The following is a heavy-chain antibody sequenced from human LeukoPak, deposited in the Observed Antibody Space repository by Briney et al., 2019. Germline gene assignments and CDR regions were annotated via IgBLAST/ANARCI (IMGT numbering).Heavy chain of an antibody. CDR1: GGSIRSSSYY. D-gene: IGHD2-21*02. V-gene: IGHV4-39*01. CDR3: ARHWVVVTWWDGFDP. J-gene: IGHJ5*02. CDR2: LYYSGST. Sequence: PAALLLSCPVSGGSIRSSSYYWGWFSQPPGKGLEWFGKLYYSGSTYYNPSLKSRVTISVDTSKNQFSLKLSSVTAADTAVYYCARHWVVVTWWDGFDPWGQGTLVTVSS.